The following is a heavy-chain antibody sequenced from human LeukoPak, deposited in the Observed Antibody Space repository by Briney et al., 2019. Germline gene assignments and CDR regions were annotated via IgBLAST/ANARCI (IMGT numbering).Heavy chain of an antibody. J-gene: IGHJ4*02. D-gene: IGHD6-19*01. CDR2: IKQDGSEK. CDR1: GFTFTSYW. Sequence: GGSLRLSCAASGFTFTSYWMSWVRQAPGKGLEWVANIKQDGSEKHYVDSVKGRFTISRGNTKNSLYLQMNSLRADDTAVYYCTRLHNSGWTGYWGQGTLVTVSS. CDR3: TRLHNSGWTGY. V-gene: IGHV3-7*01.